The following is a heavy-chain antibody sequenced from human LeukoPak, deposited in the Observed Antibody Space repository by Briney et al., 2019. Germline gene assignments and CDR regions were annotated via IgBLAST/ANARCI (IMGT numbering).Heavy chain of an antibody. CDR3: ARVSLWFGELFTDDPSTDV. Sequence: GGSLRLSCAASGFAFSSYAIHWVRQAPGKGLEWVAVVSYDGTNKYYTDSVMGRFTISRDNSKNTLDLQMNSLRAEDTAVYYCARVSLWFGELFTDDPSTDVWGQGTTVTVSS. CDR1: GFAFSSYA. V-gene: IGHV3-30*04. CDR2: VSYDGTNK. D-gene: IGHD3-10*01. J-gene: IGHJ6*02.